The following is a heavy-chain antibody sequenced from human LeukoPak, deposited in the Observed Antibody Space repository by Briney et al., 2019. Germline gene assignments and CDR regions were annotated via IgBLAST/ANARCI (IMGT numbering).Heavy chain of an antibody. J-gene: IGHJ4*02. Sequence: SETMSLTCPVYGGSFSGYYWSWNRQPPGKGLEWIGEINHSGSTNYNPSLKSRVTISVDTSKNQFSLKLSSVTAADTAVYYCARVGDCSSTSCYLYYFDYWGQGTLVTVSS. CDR3: ARVGDCSSTSCYLYYFDY. CDR2: INHSGST. D-gene: IGHD2-2*01. CDR1: GGSFSGYY. V-gene: IGHV4-34*01.